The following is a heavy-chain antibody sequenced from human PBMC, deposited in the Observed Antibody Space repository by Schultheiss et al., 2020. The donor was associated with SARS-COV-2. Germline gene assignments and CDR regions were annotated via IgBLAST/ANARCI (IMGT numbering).Heavy chain of an antibody. J-gene: IGHJ5*02. D-gene: IGHD3-3*01. CDR3: ARINRFLEWLPSGWFDR. Sequence: SGPTLVKPTQTLTLTCTVSGFSLSNARMGVSWIRQPPGKAPEWLAHTFSNDGGYYRTSLKSRLTISKDSSKSQVVLTMTNMDPEDTATYYCARINRFLEWLPSGWFDRWGQGTLVTVSS. CDR1: GFSLSNARMG. V-gene: IGHV2-26*01. CDR2: TFSNDGG.